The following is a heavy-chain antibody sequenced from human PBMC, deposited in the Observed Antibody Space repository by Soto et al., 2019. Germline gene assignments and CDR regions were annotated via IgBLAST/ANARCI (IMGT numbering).Heavy chain of an antibody. V-gene: IGHV4-59*11. J-gene: IGHJ4*02. D-gene: IGHD3-16*01. CDR1: ADSITTRY. CDR2: SYNTGY. CDR3: AGGDHWRLADY. Sequence: SQTRSLTCTVSADSITTRYWSWIRQPPGKGLEWIGYSYNTGYNYNPSLMSRASMSLDTSKNLFSLRLRSVTAADTAVYYCAGGDHWRLADYWGRGSLVTVSS.